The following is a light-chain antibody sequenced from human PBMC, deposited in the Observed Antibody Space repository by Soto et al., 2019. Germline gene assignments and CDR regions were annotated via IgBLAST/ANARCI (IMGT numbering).Light chain of an antibody. J-gene: IGKJ5*01. CDR3: QQFNNYPHT. Sequence: AIQLTQSPSSLSASVGDRVTITCRASQGISSALAWYQQKPGKAPKLLIYDASSLECGVPSRFSGSGSGTDFTLTISSLQPEDFATYYCQQFNNYPHTFGQGTRLEIK. V-gene: IGKV1D-13*01. CDR1: QGISSA. CDR2: DAS.